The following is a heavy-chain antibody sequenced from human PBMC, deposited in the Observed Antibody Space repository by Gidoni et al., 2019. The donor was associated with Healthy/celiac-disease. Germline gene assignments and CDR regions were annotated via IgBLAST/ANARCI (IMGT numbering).Heavy chain of an antibody. CDR2: ISGSGGST. V-gene: IGHV3-23*01. J-gene: IGHJ5*02. Sequence: EVQLLESGGGLVQPGGSLRLSCAASGFTFRSYARSWVRQAPGKGLEWVAAISGSGGSTYYADSVKCRLTISRDNSKNTLDLQMNSLRAEDTAVYYCAKRDMAYSSGWVDPWGQGTLVTVSS. CDR3: AKRDMAYSSGWVDP. CDR1: GFTFRSYA. D-gene: IGHD6-19*01.